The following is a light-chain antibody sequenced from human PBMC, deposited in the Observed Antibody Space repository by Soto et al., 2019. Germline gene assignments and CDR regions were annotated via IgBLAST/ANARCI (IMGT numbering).Light chain of an antibody. CDR1: QGISSY. Sequence: IQLTQSPSSLSASVGDRVTITCRASQGISSYLAWYQQKPGKAPKLLIYAASTLQSGVPSRFSGSGSGTDFTLTISSLPPEDFATYYCQQLRTFGQGTKVDIK. CDR3: QQLRT. V-gene: IGKV1-9*01. CDR2: AAS. J-gene: IGKJ1*01.